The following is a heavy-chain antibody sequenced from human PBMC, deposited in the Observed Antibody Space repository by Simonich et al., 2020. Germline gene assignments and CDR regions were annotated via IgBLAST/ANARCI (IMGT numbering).Heavy chain of an antibody. D-gene: IGHD4-4*01. CDR1: GFPLSSYW. Sequence: EVQLVESGGGLVQPGGSLRLSCAASGFPLSSYWMHWVRPAPGKGLVGVSRINSVGSSTSYADSVKGRFTISRDNAKNTLYLQMNSLRAEDTAVYYCARDYSNYDAFDIWGQGTMVTVSS. CDR3: ARDYSNYDAFDI. CDR2: INSVGSST. J-gene: IGHJ3*02. V-gene: IGHV3-74*01.